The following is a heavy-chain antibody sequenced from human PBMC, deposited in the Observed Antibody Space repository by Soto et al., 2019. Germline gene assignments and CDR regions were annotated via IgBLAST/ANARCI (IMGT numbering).Heavy chain of an antibody. V-gene: IGHV1-18*01. J-gene: IGHJ4*02. CDR3: VRGRYGDY. D-gene: IGHD1-1*01. CDR2: ISAHNGNT. Sequence: QVHLVQSGAEVKKPGASVKVSCKGSGYTFTSYGITWVRQAPGQGLEWMGWISAHNGNTNYAQKLQGRVTVTRDTSTSTAHMELRGLRAHDTAVYYCVRGRYGDYWGQGALVTVSS. CDR1: GYTFTSYG.